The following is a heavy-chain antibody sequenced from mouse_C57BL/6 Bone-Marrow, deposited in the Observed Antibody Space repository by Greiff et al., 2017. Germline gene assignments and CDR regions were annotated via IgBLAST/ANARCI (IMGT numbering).Heavy chain of an antibody. CDR3: AAEYYYYSSGYWYFAV. V-gene: IGHV1-69*01. CDR2: IDPSDGYT. D-gene: IGHD1-1*01. Sequence: QVQLQQPGAELVMPGASVKLSCKASGYTFTRYWMHWVKQRPGQGLEWIGEIDPSDGYTKYNQKFKGKATLTVDKSSSTAYLQLSSLTSEDSAVYDGAAEYYYYSSGYWYFAVWGKGTTVTVSS. CDR1: GYTFTRYW. J-gene: IGHJ1*03.